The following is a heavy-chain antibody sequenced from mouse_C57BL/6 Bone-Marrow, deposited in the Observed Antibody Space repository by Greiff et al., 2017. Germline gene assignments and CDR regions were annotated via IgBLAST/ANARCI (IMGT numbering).Heavy chain of an antibody. CDR1: GYTFTGYW. Sequence: VQLVESGAELMKPGASVKLSCKASGYTFTGYWIEWVKQRPGHGLEWIGEILPGSGSTNYNEKFKGKATFTADTSSNTAYMQLSMLTTEDSAIYCCASSITTYYAMDYWGQGTSGTVSS. CDR3: ASSITTYYAMDY. V-gene: IGHV1-9*01. J-gene: IGHJ4*01. D-gene: IGHD2-4*01. CDR2: ILPGSGST.